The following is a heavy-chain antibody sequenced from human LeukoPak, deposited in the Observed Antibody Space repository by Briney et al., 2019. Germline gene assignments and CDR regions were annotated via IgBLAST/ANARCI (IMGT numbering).Heavy chain of an antibody. V-gene: IGHV4-59*01. CDR2: IYYGGST. D-gene: IGHD3-16*02. CDR1: GDSIGIYY. Sequence: PSETLSLTCSVSGDSIGIYYWTGIRQSPGKGLEWIGYIYYGGSTNYSPSLQSRVSISVDTSNNQFSLQLRSVTATDTAIYYCARGRARDGSYPWLDSWGQGTLVTVSS. J-gene: IGHJ5*01. CDR3: ARGRARDGSYPWLDS.